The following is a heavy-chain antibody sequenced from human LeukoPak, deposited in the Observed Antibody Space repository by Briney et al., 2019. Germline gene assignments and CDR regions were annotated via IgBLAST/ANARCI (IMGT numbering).Heavy chain of an antibody. J-gene: IGHJ4*02. D-gene: IGHD1-26*01. CDR3: ARESPGATRDY. CDR2: ISSSGSTI. V-gene: IGHV3-48*03. Sequence: GGSLRLSCAASGFTFSSYEMNWVRQAPGKGLEWVSYISSSGSTIYYADSVKGRFTISRDNAKNSLYLQMDSLRAEDTAVYYCARESPGATRDYWGQGTLVTVS. CDR1: GFTFSSYE.